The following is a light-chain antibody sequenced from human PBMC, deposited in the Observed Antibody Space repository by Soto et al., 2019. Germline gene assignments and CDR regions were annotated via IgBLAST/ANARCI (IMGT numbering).Light chain of an antibody. J-gene: IGKJ1*01. CDR2: GAS. CDR1: QSVRTN. Sequence: EVVLTQSPATLSVSAGGTVTLSCRASQSVRTNVAWYQQIPGQAPRLLVYGASTRATGVPARFTGSGSGIEFSVPISSRLSEDSAWDYCQQYFNWPLTWTFGPGTKVQIK. CDR3: QQYFNWPLTWT. V-gene: IGKV3-15*01.